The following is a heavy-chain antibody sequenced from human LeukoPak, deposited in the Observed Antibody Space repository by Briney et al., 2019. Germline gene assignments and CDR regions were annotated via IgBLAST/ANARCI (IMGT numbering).Heavy chain of an antibody. D-gene: IGHD5-12*01. CDR3: ARGPTGYSGFRDYGMDV. Sequence: SETLSLTCAVYGGSFSGYHWSWIRQPPGKGLEWIGEINHSGSTNYNPSLKSRVTISVDTSKNQFSLKLSSVTAADTAVYYCARGPTGYSGFRDYGMDVWGQGTTVTVSS. J-gene: IGHJ6*02. CDR1: GGSFSGYH. CDR2: INHSGST. V-gene: IGHV4-34*01.